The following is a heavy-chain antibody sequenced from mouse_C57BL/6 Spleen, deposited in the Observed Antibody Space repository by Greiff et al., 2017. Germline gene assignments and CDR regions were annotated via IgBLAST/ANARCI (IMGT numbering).Heavy chain of an antibody. J-gene: IGHJ4*01. CDR2: ISSGSSTI. D-gene: IGHD1-1*01. Sequence: EVKVVESGGGLVKPGGSLKLSCAASGFTFSDYGMHWVRQAPEKGLEWVAYISSGSSTIYYADTVKGRFTISRDNAKNTLFLQMTSLRSEDTAMYYCARTGPLYYYGSSYEDYAMDYWGQGTSVTVSS. CDR3: ARTGPLYYYGSSYEDYAMDY. CDR1: GFTFSDYG. V-gene: IGHV5-17*01.